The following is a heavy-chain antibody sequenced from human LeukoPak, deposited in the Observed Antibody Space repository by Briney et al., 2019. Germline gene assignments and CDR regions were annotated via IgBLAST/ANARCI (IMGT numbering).Heavy chain of an antibody. V-gene: IGHV4-59*12. CDR1: GGSISSYY. CDR2: IYYSGST. CDR3: ARDGFPATSSCPLDP. J-gene: IGHJ5*02. Sequence: PSETLSLTCTVSGGSISSYYWSWIRQPPGKGLEWIGYIYYSGSTNYNPSLKSRVTISADTSKNQFSLQLNSVTPEDTAVYYCARDGFPATSSCPLDPWGQGTLVTVSS. D-gene: IGHD6-13*01.